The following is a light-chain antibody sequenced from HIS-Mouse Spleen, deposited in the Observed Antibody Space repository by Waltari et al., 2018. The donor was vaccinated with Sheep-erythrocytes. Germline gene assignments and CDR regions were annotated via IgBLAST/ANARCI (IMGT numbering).Light chain of an antibody. J-gene: IGKJ2*01. CDR2: DAS. CDR3: QQRSNWYT. Sequence: EIVLTQSPATLSLSPGERATLSCRASQSVSSYLVWYQQNPGQAPRLLIYDASNRATGIPARFSGSGSGTDFTLTISSLEPEDFAVYYCQQRSNWYTFGQGTKLEIK. V-gene: IGKV3-11*01. CDR1: QSVSSY.